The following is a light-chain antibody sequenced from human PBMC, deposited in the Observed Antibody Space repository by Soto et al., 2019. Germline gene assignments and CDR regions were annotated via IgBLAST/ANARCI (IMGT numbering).Light chain of an antibody. CDR3: MQALQTPRT. CDR2: LGS. V-gene: IGKV2-28*01. CDR1: HTLLHSNGYNY. J-gene: IGKJ5*01. Sequence: DIVMTQSQLSLPVTPGEPASISCISSHTLLHSNGYNYLDWYLQKPGQSPQLLIYLGSNRASGVPDRFSGSGSGTDFTLKISRVEAEDVGVYYCMQALQTPRTFGQGTRLEIK.